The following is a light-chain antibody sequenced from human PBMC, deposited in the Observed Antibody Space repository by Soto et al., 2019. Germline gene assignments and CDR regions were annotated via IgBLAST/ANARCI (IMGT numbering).Light chain of an antibody. Sequence: QSVLTQPPSVSGSPGQRVTISCTGSSSNIGAGYDVHWYQQLPGTAPKLLIYGNNNRPSGVPDRFSGSKSGTSASLAITGLQCEYEAEYYCLSYDSRLSGLLVFGGGTKLIVL. CDR2: GNN. J-gene: IGLJ2*01. CDR3: LSYDSRLSGLLV. V-gene: IGLV1-40*01. CDR1: SSNIGAGYD.